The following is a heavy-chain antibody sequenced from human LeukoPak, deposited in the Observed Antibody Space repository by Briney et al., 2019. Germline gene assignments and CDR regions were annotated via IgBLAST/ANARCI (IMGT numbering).Heavy chain of an antibody. V-gene: IGHV4-31*03. Sequence: PSETLSLTCTVSGGSISSGGYYWSWIRQHPGKGLEWIGYIYYSGSTYYNPSLKSRVTISVDTSKNQFSLKLSSVTAADTAVYYCARDSPYYDSSGYRTRDAFDIWGQGTMVTVSS. CDR2: IYYSGST. J-gene: IGHJ3*02. D-gene: IGHD3-22*01. CDR3: ARDSPYYDSSGYRTRDAFDI. CDR1: GGSISSGGYY.